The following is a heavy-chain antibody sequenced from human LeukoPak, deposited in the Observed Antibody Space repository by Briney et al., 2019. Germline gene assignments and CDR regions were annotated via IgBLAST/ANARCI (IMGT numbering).Heavy chain of an antibody. CDR1: DGSISSYH. D-gene: IGHD2-15*01. CDR3: ARVVDDAFDI. Sequence: SETLSLTCTVSDGSISSYHWSWIRQPPGKGLEWIGYIYYSGSTNYNPSLKSRVTISVDTSKNQFSLKLSSVTAADTAVYYCARVVDDAFDIWGQGTMVTVSS. V-gene: IGHV4-59*01. J-gene: IGHJ3*02. CDR2: IYYSGST.